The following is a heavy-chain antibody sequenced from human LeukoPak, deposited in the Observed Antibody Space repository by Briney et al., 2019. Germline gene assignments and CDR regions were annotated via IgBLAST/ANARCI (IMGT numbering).Heavy chain of an antibody. CDR2: ISTYNGKT. Sequence: ASVKVSCKASGYTFTTFDISWVRQAPGQGLEWMGWISTYNGKTGYAQKVQGRVTVTTDTSTSTAYMELRSLRSDDTAVYYCARGTNYDFWGQGTLVTVSS. CDR3: ARGTNYDF. D-gene: IGHD1-26*01. CDR1: GYTFTTFD. J-gene: IGHJ4*02. V-gene: IGHV1-18*01.